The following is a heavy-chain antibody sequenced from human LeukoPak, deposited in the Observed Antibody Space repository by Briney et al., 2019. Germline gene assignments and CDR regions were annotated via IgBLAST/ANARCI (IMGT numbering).Heavy chain of an antibody. CDR2: INPSGGST. Sequence: ASVKVSCKASGYTFTSYYMHWMRQAPGQGLEWMGIINPSGGSTSYAQKFQGRVTMTRDTSTSTVYMELSSLRSEDTAVYYCARDPVGYYGMDVWGQGTTVTVSS. V-gene: IGHV1-46*01. CDR1: GYTFTSYY. J-gene: IGHJ6*02. CDR3: ARDPVGYYGMDV. D-gene: IGHD4-23*01.